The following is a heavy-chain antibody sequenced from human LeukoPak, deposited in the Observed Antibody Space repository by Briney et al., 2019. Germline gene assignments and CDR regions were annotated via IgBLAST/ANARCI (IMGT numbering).Heavy chain of an antibody. CDR2: ISYDGSNK. Sequence: GGTLRLSCAASGFTFSSYDMHWVRQAPGKGLEWVAVISYDGSNKYYADSVKGRFTISRDNSKNTLYLQMNSLRAEDTAVYYCARASKAGYTAMVPLDYWGQGTLVTVSS. V-gene: IGHV3-30-3*01. CDR3: ARASKAGYTAMVPLDY. CDR1: GFTFSSYD. D-gene: IGHD5-18*01. J-gene: IGHJ4*02.